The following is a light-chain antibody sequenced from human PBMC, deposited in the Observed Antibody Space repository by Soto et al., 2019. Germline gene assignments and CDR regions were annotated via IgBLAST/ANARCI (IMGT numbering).Light chain of an antibody. CDR3: QQSSNWPLT. J-gene: IGKJ4*01. Sequence: DIVMTQSPATLSVAPGERVTFSCRASQGVSRKLAWYQHKPGQAPRLLISGASTGATGIPARFSGSGSGTEFTLTISSLQSEDCAIYYCQQSSNWPLTFGGGTKVDIK. V-gene: IGKV3-15*01. CDR2: GAS. CDR1: QGVSRK.